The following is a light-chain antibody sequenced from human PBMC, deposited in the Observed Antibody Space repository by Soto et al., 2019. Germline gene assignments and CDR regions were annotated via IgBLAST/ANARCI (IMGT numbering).Light chain of an antibody. J-gene: IGKJ2*01. CDR2: DAS. V-gene: IGKV3-15*01. Sequence: EILMTQSPLSLSASPGERAIFSCRASQSVGINIAGYQQKTGQSPRLLVYDASTRATALPASLSGSGSGTEFTLTFNTLQPEYFAVYYCQQYYQWPSYTFRQATK. CDR1: QSVGIN. CDR3: QQYYQWPSYT.